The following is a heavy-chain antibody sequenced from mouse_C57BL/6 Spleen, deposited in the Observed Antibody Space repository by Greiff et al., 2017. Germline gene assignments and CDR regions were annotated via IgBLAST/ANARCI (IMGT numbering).Heavy chain of an antibody. CDR3: ARRGEFDY. J-gene: IGHJ2*01. V-gene: IGHV1-53*01. Sequence: QVQLQQLGTELVKPGASVKLSCKASGYPFTSYWMHWVNPRPGQGLEWIGNFNPSNGGTNYNEKFKSKATMTVDKTSSTADMQLSSRTSEDSAVYYCARRGEFDYWGQGTTLTVSS. CDR1: GYPFTSYW. CDR2: FNPSNGGT.